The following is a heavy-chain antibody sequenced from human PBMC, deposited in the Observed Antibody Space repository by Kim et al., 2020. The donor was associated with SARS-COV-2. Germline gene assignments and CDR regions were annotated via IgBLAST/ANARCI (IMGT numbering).Heavy chain of an antibody. D-gene: IGHD6-13*01. Sequence: SETLSLTCTVSGGSISNNYWSWIRQPPGKGLEWIGYIYYSGSTHYNPSLKSRVTISVDTSKSHFSLKLSSVTAADTAVYYCARRSSIFDYWGQGTLVTVSS. CDR3: ARRSSIFDY. CDR1: GGSISNNY. CDR2: IYYSGST. V-gene: IGHV4-59*08. J-gene: IGHJ4*02.